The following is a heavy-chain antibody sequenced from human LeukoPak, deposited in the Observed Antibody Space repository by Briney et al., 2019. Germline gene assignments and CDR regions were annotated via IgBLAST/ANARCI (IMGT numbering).Heavy chain of an antibody. Sequence: GGSLRLSCAASGFTFSSYSMNWVRQAPGRGLEWVSSISSSSSYIYYADSVKGRFTISRDNAKNSLYLQMNSLGAEDTAVYYCAELGITMIGGVWGKGTTVTISS. CDR3: AELGITMIGGV. J-gene: IGHJ6*04. CDR2: ISSSSSYI. CDR1: GFTFSSYS. D-gene: IGHD3-10*02. V-gene: IGHV3-21*01.